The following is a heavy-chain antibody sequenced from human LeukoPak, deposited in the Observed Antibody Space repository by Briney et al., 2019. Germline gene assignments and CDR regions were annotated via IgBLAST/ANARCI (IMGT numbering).Heavy chain of an antibody. J-gene: IGHJ4*02. D-gene: IGHD6-19*01. CDR3: SRLNSVAGIDF. CDR1: GFTFSSYS. V-gene: IGHV3-15*01. CDR2: IKSKTDGGTA. Sequence: KAGGSLRLSCAASGFTFSSYSMNWVRQAPGKGLEWVGHIKSKTDGGTADYAAPVKGRFTISRDDSRNTLYLQINSLRTEDTAVYYCSRLNSVAGIDFWGQGTLVTVSS.